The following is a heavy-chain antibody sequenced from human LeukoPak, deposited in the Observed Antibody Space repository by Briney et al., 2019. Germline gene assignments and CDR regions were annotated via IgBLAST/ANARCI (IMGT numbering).Heavy chain of an antibody. CDR3: ARFQIPTGAFDI. Sequence: PSETLSLTCTVSGGSISSGSYYSSWIRQPAGKGLEWIGRIYTSGSTNYNPSLKSRLTISVDTSKNQFSLKLSSVTAADTAVYYCARFQIPTGAFDIWGQGTMVTVSS. V-gene: IGHV4-61*02. CDR2: IYTSGST. CDR1: GGSISSGSYY. D-gene: IGHD3-9*01. J-gene: IGHJ3*02.